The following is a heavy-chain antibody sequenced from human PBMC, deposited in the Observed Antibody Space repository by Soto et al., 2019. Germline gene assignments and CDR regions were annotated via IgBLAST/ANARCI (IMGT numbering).Heavy chain of an antibody. D-gene: IGHD3-10*01. CDR3: ARHGFGPLHGLVDV. J-gene: IGHJ6*02. CDR2: IMYSGYS. CDR1: GDSLTNYY. V-gene: IGHV4-59*08. Sequence: QVQLQESGPGLAKPSETLSLTCTVSGDSLTNYYCSWFRQPPGKGLEWIGYIMYSGYSAYNLSLKRRVTMSMDTSKTQFSLMLESVTATDTAVYYCARHGFGPLHGLVDVWGQGTTVIVSS.